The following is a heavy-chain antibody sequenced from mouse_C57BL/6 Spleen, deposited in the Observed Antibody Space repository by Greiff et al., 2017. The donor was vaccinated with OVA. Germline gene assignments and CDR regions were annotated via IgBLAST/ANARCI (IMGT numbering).Heavy chain of an antibody. V-gene: IGHV1-52*01. D-gene: IGHD1-1*01. Sequence: QVQLQQPGAELVRPGSSVKLSCKASGYTFTSYWMHWVKQRPIQGLEWIGNIDPSDSETHYNQKFKDKATLTVDKSSSTAYMQLSSLPSEYSAVYDCASGDYGSSTCFDYWGQGTPLTVSS. CDR2: IDPSDSET. J-gene: IGHJ2*01. CDR3: ASGDYGSSTCFDY. CDR1: GYTFTSYW.